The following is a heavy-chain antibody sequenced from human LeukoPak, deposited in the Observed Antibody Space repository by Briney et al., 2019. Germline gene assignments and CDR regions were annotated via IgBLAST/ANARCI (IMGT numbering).Heavy chain of an antibody. CDR3: ARSPKTTVTHFDY. V-gene: IGHV4-34*01. Sequence: SETLSLTCAVYGGSFSGYYWSWIRQPPGKGLEWIGEINHSGSTNYNPSLKSRVTISVDTSKNQFSLKLSSVTAADTAVYYCARSPKTTVTHFDYWGQGTLVTVSS. CDR2: INHSGST. CDR1: GGSFSGYY. D-gene: IGHD4-17*01. J-gene: IGHJ4*02.